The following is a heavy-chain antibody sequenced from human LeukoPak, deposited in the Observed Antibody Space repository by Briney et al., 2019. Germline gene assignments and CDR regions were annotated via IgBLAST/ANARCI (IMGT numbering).Heavy chain of an antibody. CDR1: GFTFSSYA. CDR3: ARGLFDCTNGVCYTGPGMDV. J-gene: IGHJ6*02. CDR2: ISGSGGST. V-gene: IGHV3-23*01. Sequence: GGSLRLSCAASGFTFSSYAMSWVRQAPGKGLEWVSAISGSGGSTCYADSVKGRFTISRDNSKNTLYLQMNSLRAEDTAVYYCARGLFDCTNGVCYTGPGMDVWGQGTTVTVSS. D-gene: IGHD2-8*01.